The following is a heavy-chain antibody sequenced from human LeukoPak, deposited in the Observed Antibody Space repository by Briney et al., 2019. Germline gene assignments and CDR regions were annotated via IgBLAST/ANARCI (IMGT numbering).Heavy chain of an antibody. CDR3: AQNPSLVHAFDI. CDR1: GFTFSNYA. D-gene: IGHD3-16*02. CDR2: ISGSGGTT. Sequence: PGGSLRLSCAASGFTFSNYAMSWVRQAPGKGLEWVSTISGSGGTTYYADSVKGRFTISRDNFKNTRYLQMNSLRAEDTAVYYCAQNPSLVHAFDIWGQGTMVTVSS. V-gene: IGHV3-23*01. J-gene: IGHJ3*02.